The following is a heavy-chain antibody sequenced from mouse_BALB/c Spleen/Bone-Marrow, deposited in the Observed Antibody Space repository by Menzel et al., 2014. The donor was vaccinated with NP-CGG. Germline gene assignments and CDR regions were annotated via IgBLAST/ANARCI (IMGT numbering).Heavy chain of an antibody. CDR3: ARNGNYGAWFAY. CDR2: IDPANGNT. CDR1: GFNIKDTY. V-gene: IGHV14-3*02. D-gene: IGHD2-1*01. Sequence: EVMLVESGAELVKPGASVKLSGTASGFNIKDTYMHWVKQRPEQGLEWIGRIDPANGNTKYDPKFQGKATITADTSSNTAYLQLSSLTSEDTAVYYCARNGNYGAWFAYWGQGTLVTVSA. J-gene: IGHJ3*01.